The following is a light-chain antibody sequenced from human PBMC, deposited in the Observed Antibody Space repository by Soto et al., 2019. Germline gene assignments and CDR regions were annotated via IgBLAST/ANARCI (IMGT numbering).Light chain of an antibody. J-gene: IGLJ1*01. CDR2: SNS. CDR1: SSNIGSYT. V-gene: IGLV1-44*01. CDR3: AEWDDSLNGYV. Sequence: QSVLIQPPSASGTPGQRVTVSCSGGSSNIGSYTVNWYQQLPGAAPKLLIYSNSQRPSGVPDRFSASKSGTYASLAISGLQSEDEAEYYCAEWDDSLNGYVFGPGTKLTVL.